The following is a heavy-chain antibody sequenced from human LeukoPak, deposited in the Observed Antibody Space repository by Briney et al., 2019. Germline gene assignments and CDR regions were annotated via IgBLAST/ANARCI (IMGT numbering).Heavy chain of an antibody. D-gene: IGHD5-12*01. J-gene: IGHJ5*02. V-gene: IGHV6-1*01. CDR3: ARGGIVATISLVDWLDP. Sequence: SQTLSLTCAISGDSVSRIRQSPSRGLEWLGRTYYRSKWYNDYAVSVKSRITINPDTSKNQFSLQLNSVTPEDTAVYYCARGGIVATISLVDWLDPWGQGTLVTVSS. CDR1: GDSVS. CDR2: TYYRSKWYN.